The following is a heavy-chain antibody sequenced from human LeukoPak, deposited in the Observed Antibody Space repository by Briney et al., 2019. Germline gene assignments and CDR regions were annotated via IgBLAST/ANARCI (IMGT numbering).Heavy chain of an antibody. Sequence: PGRSRRLSCAASGFTFISYALPWVGQAPGKGLEWVAVISYDGSNKYYADSVKGRFTISRDNSKNTVYLQMNSLRAEDTAGYFCARDPLSTRPGFDYWGQGTLVTVSS. D-gene: IGHD2/OR15-2a*01. CDR3: ARDPLSTRPGFDY. J-gene: IGHJ4*02. CDR2: ISYDGSNK. CDR1: GFTFISYA. V-gene: IGHV3-30*04.